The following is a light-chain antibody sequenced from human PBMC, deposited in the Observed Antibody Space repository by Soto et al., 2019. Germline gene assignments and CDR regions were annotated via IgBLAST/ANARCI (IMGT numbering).Light chain of an antibody. V-gene: IGKV1-8*01. CDR1: QGISSY. CDR3: QQYYSYTPT. CDR2: AAS. Sequence: AIRMTQSPSSLSASTGDRVTITCRASQGISSYLAWYQQKPGKAPKLLIYAASTLQSGVPSSFSGSGSGTDFTLTISCLQSEDFATYYCQQYYSYTPTFGQGTKVEIK. J-gene: IGKJ1*01.